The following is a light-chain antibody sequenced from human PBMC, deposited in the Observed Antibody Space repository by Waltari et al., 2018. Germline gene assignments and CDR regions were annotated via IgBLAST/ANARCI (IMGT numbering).Light chain of an antibody. CDR1: QSVNSN. V-gene: IGKV3-15*01. CDR2: GAS. Sequence: EIVITQSPATLSVSPGERATLSCRASQSVNSNLAWYQQKPGQAPRLLIYGASTGATGIPAGFSGSGSGKEFTLTISSLQSEDFAVYYCQQYNNWPFTFGGGTKVEIK. J-gene: IGKJ4*01. CDR3: QQYNNWPFT.